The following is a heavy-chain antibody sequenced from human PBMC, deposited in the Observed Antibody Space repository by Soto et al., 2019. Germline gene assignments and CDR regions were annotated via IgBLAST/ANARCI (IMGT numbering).Heavy chain of an antibody. CDR1: GFTFTSSA. CDR3: AAPHLVWFPGLPTGIDP. D-gene: IGHD3-10*01. V-gene: IGHV1-58*01. Sequence: GASVKVSCKASGFTFTSSAVRWVRQARGQRLEWIGWIVVGSGNTNYAQKFQERVTITRDMSTSTAYMELSSLRSEDTAVYYCAAPHLVWFPGLPTGIDPWGQGTLVTVSS. CDR2: IVVGSGNT. J-gene: IGHJ5*02.